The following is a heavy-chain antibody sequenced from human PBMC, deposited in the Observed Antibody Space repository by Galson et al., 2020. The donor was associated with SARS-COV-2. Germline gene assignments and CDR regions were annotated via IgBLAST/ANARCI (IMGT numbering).Heavy chain of an antibody. CDR1: GNTFISYN. J-gene: IGHJ5*01. D-gene: IGHD2-15*01. V-gene: IGHV1-8*02. Sequence: ASVKVSCKTSGNTFISYNMHWVRQASGGQGLEWMGWVVPKSGDTRYAQKFQDRVSMTRDISTSTIYMELTDLRSDDTAIYYCTRGPMGGWYDSWGQGTQVTVSS. CDR2: VVPKSGDT. CDR3: TRGPMGGWYDS.